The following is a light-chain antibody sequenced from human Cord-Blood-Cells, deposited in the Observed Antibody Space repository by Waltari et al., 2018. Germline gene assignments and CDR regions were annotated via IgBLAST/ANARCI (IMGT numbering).Light chain of an antibody. J-gene: IGLJ2*01. Sequence: SYVLTQPPPVSVAPGKTARITCGGNNIGSKSVNWYQQKPGQAPVLVIYYDSDRPSGIPERFSGSNSGNTATLTISRVEAGDEADYYCQVWDSSSDHVVFGGGTKLTVL. CDR2: YDS. CDR3: QVWDSSSDHVV. CDR1: NIGSKS. V-gene: IGLV3-21*04.